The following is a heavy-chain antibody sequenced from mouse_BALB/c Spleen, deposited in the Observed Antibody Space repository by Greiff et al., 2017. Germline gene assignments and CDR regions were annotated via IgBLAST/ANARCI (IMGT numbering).Heavy chain of an antibody. D-gene: IGHD2-2*01. V-gene: IGHV1-80*01. J-gene: IGHJ2*01. CDR1: GYAFSSYC. Sequence: VQLQQSGAELVRPGASVKISCEASGYAFSSYCMTWVRQRPGKGLEWIGKIYRGDGDTNYNGKFKGRATLTADNASSTLYMQLSSLTSEDTAVYYCARGSYGNDMDYWGQGTTVTVSS. CDR2: IYRGDGDT. CDR3: ARGSYGNDMDY.